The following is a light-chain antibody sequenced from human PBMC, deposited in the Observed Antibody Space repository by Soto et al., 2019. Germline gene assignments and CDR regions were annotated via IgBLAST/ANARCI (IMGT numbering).Light chain of an antibody. CDR1: QSISSW. Sequence: GDRVTITCRASQSISSWLAWYQQKPGKAPKLLIYDASSLESGVPSRFSGSGSGTEFTLTISILQPDDFATYYCQQYNSYCTFGQGTKVEIK. CDR2: DAS. CDR3: QQYNSYCT. J-gene: IGKJ1*01. V-gene: IGKV1-5*01.